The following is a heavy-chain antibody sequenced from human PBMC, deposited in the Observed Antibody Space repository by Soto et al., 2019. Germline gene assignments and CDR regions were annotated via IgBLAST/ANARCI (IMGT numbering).Heavy chain of an antibody. CDR1: GFKFSNYA. V-gene: IGHV3-23*01. CDR3: AKDRRAGGNSAFYFDF. D-gene: IGHD3-16*01. Sequence: GESLKISCAASGFKFSNYAMSWVRQAPGKGLEWVSLISATGGGTYYADSVKGRFTISRDNSHNTLYLQVHSLTAEHTAVYYCAKDRRAGGNSAFYFDFWGQGAQVTVSS. J-gene: IGHJ4*02. CDR2: ISATGGGT.